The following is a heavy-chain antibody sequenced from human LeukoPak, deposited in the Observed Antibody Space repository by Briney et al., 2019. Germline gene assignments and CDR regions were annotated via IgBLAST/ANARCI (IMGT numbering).Heavy chain of an antibody. Sequence: SETLSLTCTLSGDSIDSYYWSWIRQPPGKGLECIGYIYYRGTTSYNPFLKSRVTISVDTSKNQFSLKLNSVTAADTAVYYCARLPRYGGYDHFDYWGQGILVIVSS. V-gene: IGHV4-59*12. D-gene: IGHD5-12*01. J-gene: IGHJ4*02. CDR1: GDSIDSYY. CDR3: ARLPRYGGYDHFDY. CDR2: IYYRGTT.